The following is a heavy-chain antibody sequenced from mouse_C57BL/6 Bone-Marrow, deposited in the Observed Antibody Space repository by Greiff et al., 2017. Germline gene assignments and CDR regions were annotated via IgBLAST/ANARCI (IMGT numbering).Heavy chain of an antibody. J-gene: IGHJ2*01. D-gene: IGHD1-1*01. CDR2: ISSGGDYI. CDR3: TRDGTVVAFDY. V-gene: IGHV5-9-1*02. Sequence: EVQGVESGEGLVKPGGSLKLSCAASGFTFSSYAMSWVRQTPEKRLEWVAYISSGGDYIYYADPLKGRFTISRDNARNTLYLQMSSLKSEDTAMYDCTRDGTVVAFDYWGQGTTLTVSS. CDR1: GFTFSSYA.